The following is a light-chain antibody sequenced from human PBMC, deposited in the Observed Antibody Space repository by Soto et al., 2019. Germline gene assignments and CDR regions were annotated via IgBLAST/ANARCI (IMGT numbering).Light chain of an antibody. J-gene: IGKJ4*01. V-gene: IGKV3-15*01. CDR1: QSVRSN. Sequence: EIVMTQSPATLSVSPGERATLSCRASQSVRSNLAWYQQKPGQAPRLLIYGASTRATGIPARFSGSGSGTEFTLIISSLQSEDFALYYCQQYNNWPALTFGGGTKVEFK. CDR2: GAS. CDR3: QQYNNWPALT.